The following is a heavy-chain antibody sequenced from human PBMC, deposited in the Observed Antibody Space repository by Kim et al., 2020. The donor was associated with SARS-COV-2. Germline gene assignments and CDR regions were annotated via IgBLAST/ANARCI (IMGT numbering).Heavy chain of an antibody. CDR3: AKGERGALDI. CDR2: T. J-gene: IGHJ3*02. V-gene: IGHV3-64D*09. Sequence: TYYADSVKGRFTISRDNSKNMLSLQMTSLSVEDTAVYYCAKGERGALDIWGQGTMVTVSS.